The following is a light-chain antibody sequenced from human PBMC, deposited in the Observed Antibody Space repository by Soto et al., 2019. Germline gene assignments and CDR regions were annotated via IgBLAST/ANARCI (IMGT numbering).Light chain of an antibody. CDR3: QQYKNWPPIT. Sequence: EIVWTQSPGTLSLSPGERATLSCRASQSVSSYSLAWYQKKPGQAPRLLIYGASSRAAGIPDRFSGSGSGTEFTLTISSLQSEDFAVYYCQQYKNWPPITFGQGTRLEIK. CDR2: GAS. V-gene: IGKV3D-15*01. J-gene: IGKJ5*01. CDR1: QSVSSY.